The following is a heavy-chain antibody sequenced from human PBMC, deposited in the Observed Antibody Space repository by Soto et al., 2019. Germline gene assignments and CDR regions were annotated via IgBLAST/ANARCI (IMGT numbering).Heavy chain of an antibody. V-gene: IGHV1-3*01. J-gene: IGHJ2*01. D-gene: IGHD1-26*01. Sequence: QVQLVQSGAEVKKPGASVKVSCKASGYTFTSYAMHWVRQAPGQRHEWMGWINAGNGNTKYSQKFQGRVTITTETSASTAYMELSSLRSEDTAVYYCARGGSLYWYFDLWGRGTLVTVSS. CDR3: ARGGSLYWYFDL. CDR2: INAGNGNT. CDR1: GYTFTSYA.